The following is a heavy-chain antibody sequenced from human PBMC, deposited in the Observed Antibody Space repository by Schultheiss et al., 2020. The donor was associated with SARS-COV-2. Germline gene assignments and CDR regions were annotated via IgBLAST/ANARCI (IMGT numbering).Heavy chain of an antibody. Sequence: SETLSLTCAVYGGSFSGYYWSWIRQPPGKGLEWIGRIYTSGSTNYNPSLKSRVTISVDTSKNQFSLKLSSVTAADTAVYYCARRSSNYATFDYYYYMDVWGKGTTVTVSS. D-gene: IGHD4-11*01. CDR1: GGSFSGYY. J-gene: IGHJ6*03. V-gene: IGHV4-4*08. CDR3: ARRSSNYATFDYYYYMDV. CDR2: IYTSGST.